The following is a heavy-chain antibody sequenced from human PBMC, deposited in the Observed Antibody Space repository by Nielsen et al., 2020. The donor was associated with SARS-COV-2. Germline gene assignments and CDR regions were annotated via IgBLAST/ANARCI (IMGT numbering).Heavy chain of an antibody. V-gene: IGHV3-53*01. CDR2: FYSGGTT. J-gene: IGHJ4*02. D-gene: IGHD5-18*01. Sequence: GESLKISCAASGFIVSSKYTNWVRQAPGKGLEWVSVFYSGGTTLYADSVKGRFIISRDNSRNTLYLQMNSLRVEDTAMYYCAREGDTYGVRNFDYWGQGITVTVSS. CDR1: GFIVSSKY. CDR3: AREGDTYGVRNFDY.